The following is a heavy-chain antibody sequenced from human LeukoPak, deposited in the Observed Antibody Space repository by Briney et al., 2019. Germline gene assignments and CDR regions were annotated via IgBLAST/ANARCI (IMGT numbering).Heavy chain of an antibody. Sequence: SETLSLTCTVSGGSISSSSCYWGWIRQPPGKGLEWIVSIYYSGSTYYNPSLKSRVTISVDTSKNQFSLKLSSVTAADTAVYYCASMDCSSTSCHYFDYWGQGTLVTVSS. V-gene: IGHV4-39*01. CDR1: GGSISSSSCY. D-gene: IGHD2-2*01. J-gene: IGHJ4*02. CDR3: ASMDCSSTSCHYFDY. CDR2: IYYSGST.